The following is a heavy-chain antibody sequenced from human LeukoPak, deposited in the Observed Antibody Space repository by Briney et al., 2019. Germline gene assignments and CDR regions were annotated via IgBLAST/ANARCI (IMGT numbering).Heavy chain of an antibody. CDR2: ISSSSSTI. CDR1: GFTFSSYG. CDR3: AKAAYYYDSSGYYPGGY. V-gene: IGHV3-48*02. D-gene: IGHD3-22*01. Sequence: GGSLRLSCAASGFTFSSYGINWVRQAPGKGLEWVSYISSSSSTIYYADSVKGRFTISRDNAKNSLYLQMNSLRDEDTAVYYCAKAAYYYDSSGYYPGGYWGQGTLVTVSS. J-gene: IGHJ4*02.